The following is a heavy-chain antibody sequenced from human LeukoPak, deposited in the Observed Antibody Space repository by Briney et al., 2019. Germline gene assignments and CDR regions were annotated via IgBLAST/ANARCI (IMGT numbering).Heavy chain of an antibody. CDR1: GGSISSYY. D-gene: IGHD3-22*01. Sequence: SETLSLTCTVSGGSISSYYWSWIRQPAGKGLEWIGRIYTSGSTNYNPSLKSRVTMSVDTSKNQFSLKLSSVTAADTAVYYCARHVSYDSSGYPNPNFDYWGQGTLVTVSS. CDR3: ARHVSYDSSGYPNPNFDY. J-gene: IGHJ4*02. V-gene: IGHV4-4*07. CDR2: IYTSGST.